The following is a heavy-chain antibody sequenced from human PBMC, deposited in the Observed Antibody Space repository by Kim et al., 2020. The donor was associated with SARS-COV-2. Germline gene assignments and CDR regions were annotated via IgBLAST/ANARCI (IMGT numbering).Heavy chain of an antibody. J-gene: IGHJ4*02. V-gene: IGHV3-49*04. CDR3: TRVVGY. CDR2: IRSESKGATT. Sequence: GGSLRLSCTASGFIFGDYAMSWVRQAPGKGLEFVAFIRSESKGATTEYAASVKGRFTISRDDSKSIAYLQMNSLKTEDTAVYFCTRVVGYWGQGTLDTVSS. CDR1: GFIFGDYA.